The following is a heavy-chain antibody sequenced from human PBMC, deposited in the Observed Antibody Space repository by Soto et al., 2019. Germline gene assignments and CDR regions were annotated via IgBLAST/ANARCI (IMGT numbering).Heavy chain of an antibody. Sequence: QVQLQESGPGLVEPSGTLSLTCAVSGDSIISTNWWHWVRQSPDKGLEWIGEINHGGSFNYNPSLKGRVPISMDKSRNQCSLKLNSVPAAETAVYYCATVRQYCSRTNCCQDPWGQGPLVTVSS. CDR3: ATVRQYCSRTNCCQDP. D-gene: IGHD2-2*01. CDR2: INHGGSF. CDR1: GDSIISTNW. V-gene: IGHV4-4*02. J-gene: IGHJ5*02.